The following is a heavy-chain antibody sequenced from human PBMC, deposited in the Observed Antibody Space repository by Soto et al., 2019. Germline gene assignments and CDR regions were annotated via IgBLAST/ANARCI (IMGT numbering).Heavy chain of an antibody. D-gene: IGHD1-1*01. CDR2: IIPIFGNT. Sequence: QVQLVQSGVEVKKPGSSVKVSCKASGGTLNSYAIDWVRQAPGQGLEWMGGIIPIFGNTYYAQRLQGRVKPTADESTRTAYMELSTLTSEDTAVYYCARGTVTGSEYNFHYYGMDAWGQGTTVIVSS. J-gene: IGHJ6*02. CDR1: GGTLNSYA. V-gene: IGHV1-69*12. CDR3: ARGTVTGSEYNFHYYGMDA.